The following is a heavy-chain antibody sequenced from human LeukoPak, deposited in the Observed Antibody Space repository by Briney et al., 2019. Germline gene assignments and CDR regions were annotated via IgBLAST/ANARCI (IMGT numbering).Heavy chain of an antibody. J-gene: IGHJ1*01. V-gene: IGHV3-23*01. CDR1: GFTFINYA. Sequence: PGGSLRLSCAAYGFTFINYAMSWVRQTPGKGLEWVSFVSGDGGSTFYADSVKGRFTISRDNSKNTLYLQLNNLRAEDTAVYFCAQGNGYFKQWGQGALVTVSS. CDR3: AQGNGYFKQ. CDR2: VSGDGGST. D-gene: IGHD4-11*01.